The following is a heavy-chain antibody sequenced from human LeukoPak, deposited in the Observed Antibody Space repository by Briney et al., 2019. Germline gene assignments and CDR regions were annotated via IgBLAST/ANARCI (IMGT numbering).Heavy chain of an antibody. CDR2: IYYSGST. CDR1: GGSISSSSYY. V-gene: IGHV4-39*01. D-gene: IGHD6-13*01. J-gene: IGHJ4*02. Sequence: SETLSLTCTVSGGSISSSSYYWGWIRQPPGRGLEWIGSIYYSGSTYYNPSLKSRVTISVDTSKNQFSLKLSSVTAADTAVYYCATWYGIAAAGTLDYWGQGTLVTVSS. CDR3: ATWYGIAAAGTLDY.